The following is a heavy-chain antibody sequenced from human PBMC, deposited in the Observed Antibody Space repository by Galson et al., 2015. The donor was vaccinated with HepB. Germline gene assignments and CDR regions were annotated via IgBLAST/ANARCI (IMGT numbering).Heavy chain of an antibody. Sequence: SLRLSCAASGFTFSSYGMHWVRQAPGKGLEWVAVISYDGSNKYYADSVKGRFTISRDNSKNTLYLQMNSLRAEDTAVYYCAKARYSSSWNLVDVWGKGTTVTVSS. CDR3: AKARYSSSWNLVDV. V-gene: IGHV3-30*18. D-gene: IGHD6-13*01. J-gene: IGHJ6*04. CDR2: ISYDGSNK. CDR1: GFTFSSYG.